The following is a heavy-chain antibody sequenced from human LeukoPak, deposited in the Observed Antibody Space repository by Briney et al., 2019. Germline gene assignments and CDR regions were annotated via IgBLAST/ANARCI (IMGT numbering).Heavy chain of an antibody. V-gene: IGHV3-30*02. Sequence: GGSLRLSCAASGFTVSSYGIHWVRQAPGKGLEWVAFIRYDGSNENYADSVKGRFTTSRDDSKNMVSLQMNSLRAEDTAVYYCAKDRPRCSTTTCYSYFDYWGQGTLVTVSS. D-gene: IGHD2-2*01. CDR1: GFTVSSYG. CDR3: AKDRPRCSTTTCYSYFDY. CDR2: IRYDGSNE. J-gene: IGHJ4*02.